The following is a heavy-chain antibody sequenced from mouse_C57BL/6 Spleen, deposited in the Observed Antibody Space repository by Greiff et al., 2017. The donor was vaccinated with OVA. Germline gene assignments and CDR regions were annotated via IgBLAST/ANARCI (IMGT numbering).Heavy chain of an antibody. Sequence: EVKLVESGGGLVQPGGSLKLSCAASGFTFSDYGMAWVRQAPRKGPEWVAFISNLAYSIYYADTVTGRFTISRENAKNTLYLEMSSLRSEDTAMYYCARHYGGYFDVWGTGTTVTVSS. CDR3: ARHYGGYFDV. V-gene: IGHV5-15*01. J-gene: IGHJ1*03. CDR2: ISNLAYSI. CDR1: GFTFSDYG. D-gene: IGHD1-1*02.